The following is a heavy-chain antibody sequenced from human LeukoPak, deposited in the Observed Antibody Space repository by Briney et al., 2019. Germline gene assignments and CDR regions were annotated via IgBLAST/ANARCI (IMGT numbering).Heavy chain of an antibody. V-gene: IGHV4-59*01. CDR2: IYHSGST. CDR3: ARDTRRFDP. J-gene: IGHJ5*02. Sequence: SETLSLTCTVSGGSISSYYWSWIRQPPGKGLEWIGYIYHSGSTNYNPSLKSRVTISVDTSKNQFSLKLSSVTAADTAVYYCARDTRRFDPWGQGTLVTVSS. CDR1: GGSISSYY.